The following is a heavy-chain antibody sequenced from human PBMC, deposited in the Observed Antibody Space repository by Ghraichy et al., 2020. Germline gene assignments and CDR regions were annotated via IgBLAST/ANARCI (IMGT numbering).Heavy chain of an antibody. D-gene: IGHD6-19*01. V-gene: IGHV3-21*01. J-gene: IGHJ1*01. CDR2: ISSSSSYI. CDR1: GFSFSTYN. CDR3: ARDRGSGWLGAEYFQH. Sequence: GSLRLSCAASGFSFSTYNMNWVRQAPGEGLEWVSSISSSSSYIYYADSVKGRFTISRDNAKNSLYLQMSSLRAEDTAVYYFARDRGSGWLGAEYFQHWGQGTLVTVSS.